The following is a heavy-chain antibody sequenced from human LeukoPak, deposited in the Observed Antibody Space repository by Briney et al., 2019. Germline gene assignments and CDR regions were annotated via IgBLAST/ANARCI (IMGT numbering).Heavy chain of an antibody. CDR3: AKATIQQWLVKVDSFDS. CDR1: GFTFSSYE. D-gene: IGHD6-19*01. Sequence: QPGGSLRLSCAASGFTFSSYEMNWVRQAPGKGLEWVSSISGGGDTTNYADSVKGRFIISRDNSKNTLYLQMDSLRAEDTAIYYCAKATIQQWLVKVDSFDSWGQGILVTVSS. J-gene: IGHJ4*02. CDR2: ISGGGDTT. V-gene: IGHV3-23*01.